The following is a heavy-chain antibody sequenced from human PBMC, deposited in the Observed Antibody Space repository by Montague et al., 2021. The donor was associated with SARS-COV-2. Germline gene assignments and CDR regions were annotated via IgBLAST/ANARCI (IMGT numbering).Heavy chain of an antibody. V-gene: IGHV3-66*01. CDR2: IYSGGST. CDR3: ARDLGTAGGMDV. CDR1: GITVSSNY. J-gene: IGHJ6*02. Sequence: SPRLSCAASGITVSSNYMSWVRQAPGKGLEWVSVIYSGGSTYYAXSVKGRFTISRDNSKNTLYLQMNSLRAEDTAVYYCARDLGTAGGMDVWGQGTTVTVSS. D-gene: IGHD1-14*01.